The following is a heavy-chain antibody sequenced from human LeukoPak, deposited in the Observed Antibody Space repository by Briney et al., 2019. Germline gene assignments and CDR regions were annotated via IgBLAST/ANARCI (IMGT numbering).Heavy chain of an antibody. V-gene: IGHV1-18*01. Sequence: ASVKVSCKASGYTFTNYGISWVRQAPGQGLEWMGWISAYNGNTNYAQKLQGRVTMTTDTSTSTAYMELRSLRSDDTAVYYCARSPWVVPAASNWFDPWGQGTLVTVSS. D-gene: IGHD2-2*01. CDR3: ARSPWVVPAASNWFDP. J-gene: IGHJ5*02. CDR2: ISAYNGNT. CDR1: GYTFTNYG.